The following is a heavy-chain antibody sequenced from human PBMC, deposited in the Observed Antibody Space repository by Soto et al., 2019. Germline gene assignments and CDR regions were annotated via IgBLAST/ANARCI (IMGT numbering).Heavy chain of an antibody. Sequence: EVQLVESGGGLVQPGGSLKLSCAASGFTFSGSAMHWVRQASGKGLEWVGRIRSKANSYATAYAASVKCRFTISRDDSKNTAYLQMNSLKTEDTAVYYCTRRSGSYRGHYYYYGMDVWGQGTTVTVSS. V-gene: IGHV3-73*02. CDR2: IRSKANSYAT. D-gene: IGHD1-26*01. J-gene: IGHJ6*02. CDR3: TRRSGSYRGHYYYYGMDV. CDR1: GFTFSGSA.